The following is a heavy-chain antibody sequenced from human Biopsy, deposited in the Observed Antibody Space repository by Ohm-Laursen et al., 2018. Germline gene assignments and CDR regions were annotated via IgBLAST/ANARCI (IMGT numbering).Heavy chain of an antibody. V-gene: IGHV3-15*01. J-gene: IGHJ4*02. Sequence: GSLRLSCAASGFTFTTALMSWVRQAPGKGLEWVGRIKSKTDGGTIDYAASVKGRIIISRDDSKKTVYLQMNNLKTEDTGVYYCTTYQYWGQGTLVTVSS. CDR1: GFTFTTAL. D-gene: IGHD3-16*02. CDR2: IKSKTDGGTI. CDR3: TTYQY.